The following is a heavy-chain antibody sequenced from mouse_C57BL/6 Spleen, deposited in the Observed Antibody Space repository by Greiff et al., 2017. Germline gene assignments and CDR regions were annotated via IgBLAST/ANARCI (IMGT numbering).Heavy chain of an antibody. D-gene: IGHD2-12*01. CDR1: GYTFSDYY. CDR2: INYDGCST. V-gene: IGHV5-16*01. CDR3: ARDYYNYCDV. Sequence: EVQLVESEGGLVQPGSSMKLSCTASGYTFSDYYMAWVRQFPEKGLEWVANINYDGCSTDYLDSLKSRFIFSTDNAKNILYLQMVSLKSEDTATYYCARDYYNYCDVWGQGTTLTVTS. J-gene: IGHJ2*01.